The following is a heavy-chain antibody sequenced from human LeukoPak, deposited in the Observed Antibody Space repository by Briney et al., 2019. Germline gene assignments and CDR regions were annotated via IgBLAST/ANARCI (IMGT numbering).Heavy chain of an antibody. Sequence: GGSLRLSCAASGFTLSSYAMSWVRQAPGKGLEWVSAISGSGGSTYYADSVKGRFTISRDNSKNTLYLQMNSLRAEDTAVYYCAKDQFGGLYFDYWGQGTLVTVSS. V-gene: IGHV3-23*01. CDR3: AKDQFGGLYFDY. CDR1: GFTLSSYA. D-gene: IGHD3-10*01. J-gene: IGHJ4*02. CDR2: ISGSGGST.